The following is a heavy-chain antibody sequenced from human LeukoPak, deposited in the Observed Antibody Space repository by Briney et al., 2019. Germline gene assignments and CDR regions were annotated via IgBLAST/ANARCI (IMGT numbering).Heavy chain of an antibody. D-gene: IGHD4-17*01. V-gene: IGHV1-69*04. J-gene: IGHJ5*02. CDR1: GGTFSSYT. Sequence: ASVKVSCKASGGTFSSYTISWVRQAPGQGLEWMGRIIPILGIANYAQKFQGRGTITADKSTSTAYMELSSLRSEDTAVYYCAGDLSYGWFDPWGQGTLVTVSS. CDR3: AGDLSYGWFDP. CDR2: IIPILGIA.